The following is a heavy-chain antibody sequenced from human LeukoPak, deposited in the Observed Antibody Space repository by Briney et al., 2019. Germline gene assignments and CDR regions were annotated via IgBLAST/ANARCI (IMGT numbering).Heavy chain of an antibody. CDR3: ARGLKAPSSSSFDY. D-gene: IGHD6-13*01. CDR1: GGSFSGYY. Sequence: SSETLSLTCAVYGGSFSGYYWSWIRQPPGKGLEWIGEINHSGSTNYNPSLKSRVTISVDTSKNQFSLKLSSVTAADTAVYYCARGLKAPSSSSFDYWGQGTLVTVSS. V-gene: IGHV4-34*01. CDR2: INHSGST. J-gene: IGHJ4*02.